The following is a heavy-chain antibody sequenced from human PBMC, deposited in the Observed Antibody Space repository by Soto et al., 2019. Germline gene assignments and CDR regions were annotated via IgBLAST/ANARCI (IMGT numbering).Heavy chain of an antibody. CDR2: FWADGRSN. D-gene: IGHD3-16*01. V-gene: IGHV3-33*01. CDR3: ARDLSFGSLDFDY. J-gene: IGHJ4*02. CDR1: GFTFSSYG. Sequence: GGSLRLSCAASGFTFSSYGMHWVRQAPGKGLEWVADFWADGRSNYYADSVKGRFTISRDNSKNTVFLQMNSLRAEDTAVYYCARDLSFGSLDFDYWGRGILVTVSS.